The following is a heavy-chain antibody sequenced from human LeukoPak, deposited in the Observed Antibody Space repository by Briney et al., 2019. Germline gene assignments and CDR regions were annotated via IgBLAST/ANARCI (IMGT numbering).Heavy chain of an antibody. CDR1: GYTFTGYY. D-gene: IGHD3-10*01. Sequence: GASVKVSCKASGYTFTGYYMHWVRQAPGQGLEWMGWINPNSGGTNYAQKFQGRVTMTRDTSISTAYMELSRLRSDDTAVYYCARGDYYGSGSYSSHYIDYWGQGTLVTVSS. J-gene: IGHJ4*02. CDR3: ARGDYYGSGSYSSHYIDY. CDR2: INPNSGGT. V-gene: IGHV1-2*02.